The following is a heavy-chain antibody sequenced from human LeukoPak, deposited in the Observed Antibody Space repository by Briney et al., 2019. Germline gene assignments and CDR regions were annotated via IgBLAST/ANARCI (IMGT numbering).Heavy chain of an antibody. V-gene: IGHV3-33*06. J-gene: IGHJ4*02. CDR2: IWYDGSNK. Sequence: GGSLRLSCAASGFTFSSYGMHWVRQAPGKGLEWVAVIWYDGSNKYYADSVKGRFTIPRDNSKNTLYLQMNSLRAEDTAVYYCAKDRGRGYSYGYFDYWGQGTLVTVSS. CDR3: AKDRGRGYSYGYFDY. D-gene: IGHD5-18*01. CDR1: GFTFSSYG.